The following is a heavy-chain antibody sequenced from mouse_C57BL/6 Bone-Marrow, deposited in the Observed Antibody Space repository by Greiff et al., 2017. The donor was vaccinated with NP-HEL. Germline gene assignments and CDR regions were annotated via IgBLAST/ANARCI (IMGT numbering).Heavy chain of an antibody. CDR3: ARKNWYRMDY. CDR1: GFTFSSYA. J-gene: IGHJ4*01. D-gene: IGHD1-1*02. Sequence: EVKLVESGGGLVKPGGSLKLSCAASGFTFSSYAMSLVRQTPEKRLEWVATISDGGSYTYYPDNVKGRFTISRDNAKNNLYLQMSHLKSEDTAMYYCARKNWYRMDYWGQGTSVTVSS. CDR2: ISDGGSYT. V-gene: IGHV5-4*03.